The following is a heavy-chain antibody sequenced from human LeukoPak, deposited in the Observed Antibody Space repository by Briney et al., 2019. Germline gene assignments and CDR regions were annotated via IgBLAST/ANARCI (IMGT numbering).Heavy chain of an antibody. CDR2: ISSATSTI. V-gene: IGHV3-48*04. CDR3: ARDVTYYGGDWFDP. J-gene: IGHJ5*02. D-gene: IGHD4-23*01. CDR1: GSTFRSTG. Sequence: GGSLRLSCAAPGSTFRSTGMNWVRQAPGKGLEWVSYISSATSTIYYADSVKGRFTISRDNAKNSLYLQMNSLRAEDTAVYYCARDVTYYGGDWFDPWGQGTLVTVSS.